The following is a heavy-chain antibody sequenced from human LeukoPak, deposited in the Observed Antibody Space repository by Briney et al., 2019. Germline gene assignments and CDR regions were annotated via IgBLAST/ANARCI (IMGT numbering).Heavy chain of an antibody. CDR2: IYYSGST. CDR1: GGSISSYY. D-gene: IGHD3-10*01. J-gene: IGHJ3*02. V-gene: IGHV4-59*01. CDR3: ARDHRNPVFGAFDI. Sequence: SETVSLTCIVSGGSISSYYWSWIRQPPGKGLEWIGYIYYSGSTNYNPSLKSRVTISVDTSKNQFSLKLSSVTAADTAVYYCARDHRNPVFGAFDIWGQGTMVTVSS.